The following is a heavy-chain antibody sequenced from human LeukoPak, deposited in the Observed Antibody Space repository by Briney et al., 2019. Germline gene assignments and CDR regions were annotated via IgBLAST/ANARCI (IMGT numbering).Heavy chain of an antibody. CDR2: ISGYNGNT. D-gene: IGHD2-15*01. Sequence: GASVKVSCKASGYTFTGYGISWVRQAPGQGLEWMGWISGYNGNTDYAQTLQGRVTMTTDTSTSTAYMELRSLRSDDTAVYYCARDRYCSGGSCHSRFDPWGQGTLVTVSS. CDR3: ARDRYCSGGSCHSRFDP. J-gene: IGHJ5*02. V-gene: IGHV1-18*01. CDR1: GYTFTGYG.